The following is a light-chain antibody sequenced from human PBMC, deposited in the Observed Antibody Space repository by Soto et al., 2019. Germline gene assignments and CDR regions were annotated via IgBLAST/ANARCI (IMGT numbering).Light chain of an antibody. V-gene: IGKV1-5*03. Sequence: DIQMSQSPSTLSASVGDTVTISCRASRSLTRCLAWYQQKPGKAPELLIYETSILQSGVPSRFSAGGSGTDFTLTISGLQPDDIATYYCQQYSTFWTFGQGTRVELK. CDR2: ETS. CDR3: QQYSTFWT. CDR1: RSLTRC. J-gene: IGKJ1*01.